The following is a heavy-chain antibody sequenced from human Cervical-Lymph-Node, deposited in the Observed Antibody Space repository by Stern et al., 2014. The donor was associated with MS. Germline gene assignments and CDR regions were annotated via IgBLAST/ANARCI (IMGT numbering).Heavy chain of an antibody. Sequence: VQLGQSGAEVKKPGESLRISCKVFGYNFNTYWIAWVRQMPGKGLEWMGIIYPGDSEPRYNPSSQGRATNSVDMPISTPYLQWSTLKASATAIYYCARHVYGMDVWGQGTTVTVSS. V-gene: IGHV5-51*01. CDR3: ARHVYGMDV. J-gene: IGHJ6*02. CDR2: IYPGDSEP. CDR1: GYNFNTYW.